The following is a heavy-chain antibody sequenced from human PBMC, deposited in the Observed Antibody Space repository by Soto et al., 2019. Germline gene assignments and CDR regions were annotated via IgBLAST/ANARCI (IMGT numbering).Heavy chain of an antibody. J-gene: IGHJ4*02. Sequence: QVQLVQSGAEVKKPGASVKVSCKASGYTFTSYDINWVRQATGQGLEWMGCMNPNSGNTGYAQKDQGRVTMTKNTTINPAYMELSSLRSEDTPVYYCARTLYGDNVDYWGQGTLLTVSS. CDR3: ARTLYGDNVDY. V-gene: IGHV1-8*01. D-gene: IGHD4-17*01. CDR1: GYTFTSYD. CDR2: MNPNSGNT.